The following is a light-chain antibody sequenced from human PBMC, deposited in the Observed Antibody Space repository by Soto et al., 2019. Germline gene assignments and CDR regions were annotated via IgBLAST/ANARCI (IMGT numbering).Light chain of an antibody. CDR2: EVS. CDR1: SSDIGAYIY. Sequence: QSALTQPPSASGSPGQSVTISCTGTSSDIGAYIYVSWYQQHPGKAPKLMISEVSRRPSGVPERFSGSKSGNTASLTVSGLQADDEAHYYCSSYARSNNFVFGTGTKVTVL. CDR3: SSYARSNNFV. V-gene: IGLV2-8*01. J-gene: IGLJ1*01.